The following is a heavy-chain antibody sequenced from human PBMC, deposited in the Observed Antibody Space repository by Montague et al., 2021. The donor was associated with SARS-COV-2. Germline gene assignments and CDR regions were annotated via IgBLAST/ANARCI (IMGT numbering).Heavy chain of an antibody. V-gene: IGHV4-34*01. CDR2: INHSGST. J-gene: IGHJ5*02. CDR1: GGSFSGYY. D-gene: IGHD3-9*01. CDR3: ARERYSFSLTRGSTWFDP. Sequence: SETLSLTCAVYGGSFSGYYWSWIRQPPGKGLEWIGAINHSGSTNYNPSLKSRVTISVDTSKNQFSLKLSSVTAADTAVYYCARERYSFSLTRGSTWFDPWGQGTLVTVSS.